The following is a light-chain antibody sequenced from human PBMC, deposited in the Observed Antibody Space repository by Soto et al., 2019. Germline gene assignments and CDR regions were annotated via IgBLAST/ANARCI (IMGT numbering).Light chain of an antibody. V-gene: IGKV3-20*01. CDR3: QQYGSSGT. CDR2: GAS. Sequence: EVVLTQSPGTLSLSPGERATLSCRASQSVSNNYLAWYQQKPGQAPRLHIYGASNRATGIPDRFSGSGSGTDFTLTISRLEPEDFAVYYCQQYGSSGTFGQGTKV. CDR1: QSVSNNY. J-gene: IGKJ1*01.